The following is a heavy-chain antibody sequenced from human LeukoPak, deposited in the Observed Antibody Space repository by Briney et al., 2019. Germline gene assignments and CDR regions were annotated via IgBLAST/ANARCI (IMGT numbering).Heavy chain of an antibody. V-gene: IGHV4-34*01. Sequence: SETLSLTCAVYGGSFSGYCWSWIRQPPGKGLEWIGEINHSGSTNYNPSLKSRVTISVDTSKNQFSLKLSSVTAADTAVYYCARWYFDWFDAFDIWGQGTMVTVSS. D-gene: IGHD3-9*01. CDR2: INHSGST. CDR1: GGSFSGYC. CDR3: ARWYFDWFDAFDI. J-gene: IGHJ3*02.